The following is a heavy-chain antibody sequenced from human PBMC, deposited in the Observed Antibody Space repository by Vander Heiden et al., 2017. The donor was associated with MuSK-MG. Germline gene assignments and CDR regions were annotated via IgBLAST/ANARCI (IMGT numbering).Heavy chain of an antibody. CDR3: ARGVRCDDVLKCDYYYGGMDV. CDR1: GYTFTSYG. V-gene: IGHV1-18*01. D-gene: IGHD3-9*01. Sequence: QVHLVQSGAEMQSPGASVRVSCKASGYTFTSYGISWVRQAPGQGLEWMGGSSAYNGNTNYAQQLQGRVIMTKETATGTAFRDLRSLRSDDTAVYYCARGVRCDDVLKCDYYYGGMDVWGQGSTGTVSS. J-gene: IGHJ6*01. CDR2: SSAYNGNT.